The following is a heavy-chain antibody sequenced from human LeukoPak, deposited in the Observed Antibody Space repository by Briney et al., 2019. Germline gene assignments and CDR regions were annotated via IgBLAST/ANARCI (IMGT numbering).Heavy chain of an antibody. Sequence: PSETLSLTCTVSGGSISSYYWSWIRQPPGKGLEWIGYIYYSGSTNYNPSLKSRVTISVDTSKNQLSLKLSSVTAADTAVYYCARGTNDFWSGYYNYYYGMDVWGQGTTVTVSS. V-gene: IGHV4-59*01. J-gene: IGHJ6*02. D-gene: IGHD3-3*01. CDR3: ARGTNDFWSGYYNYYYGMDV. CDR2: IYYSGST. CDR1: GGSISSYY.